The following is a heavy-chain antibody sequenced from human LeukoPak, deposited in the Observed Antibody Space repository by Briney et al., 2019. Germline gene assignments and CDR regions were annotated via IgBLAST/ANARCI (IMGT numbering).Heavy chain of an antibody. CDR2: INPNSGGT. D-gene: IGHD3-10*01. Sequence: ASVKVSCKASGYTFTGYYMHWVRQAPGQGLEWMGWINPNSGGTNYAQKFQERVTITRDMSTSTAYMELSSLTSEDTAVYYCAAELGGSGDDAFDIWGQGTMVTVSS. J-gene: IGHJ3*02. V-gene: IGHV1-2*02. CDR1: GYTFTGYY. CDR3: AAELGGSGDDAFDI.